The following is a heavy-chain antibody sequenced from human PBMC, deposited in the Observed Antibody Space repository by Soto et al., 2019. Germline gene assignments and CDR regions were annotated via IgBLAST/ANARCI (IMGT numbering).Heavy chain of an antibody. Sequence: QVQLVESGGGVVQPGRSLRLSCAASGFTFSNCAMHWVRQAPGKGLEWVAVISFDGSDKYYADSVRGRFTISRDTSKNTLYMQMNSLRAEDTAVYYCARGQYYSPGNHDQFHDWGQGTLVTVSS. CDR2: ISFDGSDK. CDR1: GFTFSNCA. V-gene: IGHV3-30*03. J-gene: IGHJ1*01. D-gene: IGHD3-10*01. CDR3: ARGQYYSPGNHDQFHD.